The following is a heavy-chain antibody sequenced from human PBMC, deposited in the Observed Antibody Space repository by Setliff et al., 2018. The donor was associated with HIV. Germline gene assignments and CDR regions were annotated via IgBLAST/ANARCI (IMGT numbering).Heavy chain of an antibody. CDR1: GFTLRTYW. J-gene: IGHJ4*02. V-gene: IGHV3-7*01. Sequence: GESLKISCAASGFTLRTYWMSWVRQAPGKGLEWVANIKQDGSEKYYVDSVKGRFTISRDNAKNSLYLQMNSLRAEDTAVYYCARGITMVRGPDYWGQGTLVTVSS. D-gene: IGHD3-10*01. CDR2: IKQDGSEK. CDR3: ARGITMVRGPDY.